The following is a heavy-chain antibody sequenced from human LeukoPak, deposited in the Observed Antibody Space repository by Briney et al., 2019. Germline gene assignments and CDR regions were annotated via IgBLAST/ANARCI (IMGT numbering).Heavy chain of an antibody. D-gene: IGHD4-11*01. J-gene: IGHJ4*02. Sequence: SQTLSLTCTVSGGSISSGDYYWSWIRQPPGKGLEWIGYIYYSGSTYYNPSLKSRVTISVDTSKNQFSLKLRSVTAADTALYYCTRHTGYISGQYSNYEDSWGQGTLVTVSS. CDR1: GGSISSGDYY. V-gene: IGHV4-30-4*08. CDR2: IYYSGST. CDR3: TRHTGYISGQYSNYEDS.